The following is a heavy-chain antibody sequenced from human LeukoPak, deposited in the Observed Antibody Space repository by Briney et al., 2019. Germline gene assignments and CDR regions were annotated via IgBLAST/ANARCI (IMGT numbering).Heavy chain of an antibody. CDR1: GDSISNYY. J-gene: IGHJ6*03. V-gene: IGHV4-59*01. Sequence: ETLSLTCTVSGDSISNYYWSWLRQSPGKGLEWIGFIYNRGSTKYNPSLNSRITISVDTSKNQISLKLSSVTAADTAVYYCARVLDSSSSYMGVWGKGTTVTVSS. CDR2: IYNRGST. CDR3: ARVLDSSSSYMGV. D-gene: IGHD6-6*01.